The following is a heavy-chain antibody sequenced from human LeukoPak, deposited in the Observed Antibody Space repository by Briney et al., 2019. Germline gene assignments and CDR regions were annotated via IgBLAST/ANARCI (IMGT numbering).Heavy chain of an antibody. CDR1: GFTFSSYS. Sequence: PGGSLRLSCAASGFTFSSYSMNWVRQAPGKGLEWVSSISSSSSYIYYADSVKGRFTISRDNAKNSLYLQMNSLRAEDTAVYYCARSGVPAANVEVIGPVRENYYYYGMDVWGQGTTVTVSS. J-gene: IGHJ6*02. CDR3: ARSGVPAANVEVIGPVRENYYYYGMDV. V-gene: IGHV3-21*01. D-gene: IGHD2-2*01. CDR2: ISSSSSYI.